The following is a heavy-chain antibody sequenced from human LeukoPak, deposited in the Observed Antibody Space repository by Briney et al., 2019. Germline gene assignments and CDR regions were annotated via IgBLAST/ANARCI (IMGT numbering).Heavy chain of an antibody. Sequence: PGGSLRLSCAASGFTFSSYAMSWVRQAPGKGLEWVSAISGSGGSTYCADSVKGRFTISRDNSKNTLYLQMNSLRAEDTAVYYCASSVLTAVAVDFDYWGQGTLVTVSS. CDR1: GFTFSSYA. J-gene: IGHJ4*02. CDR3: ASSVLTAVAVDFDY. V-gene: IGHV3-23*01. D-gene: IGHD6-19*01. CDR2: ISGSGGST.